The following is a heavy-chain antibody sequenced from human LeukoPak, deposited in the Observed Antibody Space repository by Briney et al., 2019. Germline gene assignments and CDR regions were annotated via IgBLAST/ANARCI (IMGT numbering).Heavy chain of an antibody. CDR1: GFTFSSYA. CDR3: AKVVVPAAIGGPYYYYGMDV. D-gene: IGHD2-2*01. Sequence: GGSLRLSCAASGFTFSSYAMSWVRQAPGKGLEWDSAISGSGGSTYYADSVKGRFTISRDNSKNTLYLQMNSLRDEDTAIHYCAKVVVPAAIGGPYYYYGMDVWGQGTTVTVSS. J-gene: IGHJ6*02. CDR2: ISGSGGST. V-gene: IGHV3-23*01.